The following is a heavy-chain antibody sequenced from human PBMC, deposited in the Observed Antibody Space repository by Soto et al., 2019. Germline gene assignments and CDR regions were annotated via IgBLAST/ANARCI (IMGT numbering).Heavy chain of an antibody. Sequence: QVQLVESGGGVVQPGRSLRLSCAASGFTFSSYAMHWVRQAPGKGLEWVAVISYDGSNKYYADSVKGRFTISRDNSKNTLYLQMNGRRAEDTAVYYCARDLSPDDWGQGTLVTDSS. CDR3: ARDLSPDD. J-gene: IGHJ4*02. CDR1: GFTFSSYA. CDR2: ISYDGSNK. V-gene: IGHV3-30-3*01.